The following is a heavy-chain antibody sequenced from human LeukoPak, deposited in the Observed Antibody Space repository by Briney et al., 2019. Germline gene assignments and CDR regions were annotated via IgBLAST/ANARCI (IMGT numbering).Heavy chain of an antibody. CDR1: GFTFSDFW. V-gene: IGHV3-7*01. Sequence: PGGSLRLSCAASGFTFSDFWMTWARQAPGKGLEWVANIKQDGSEKYYVDSVRGRFTISRDNAKNSLYLQMNSLRAEDTAVYYCAKDLWRYSYGVGDYFDYWGQGTLVTVSS. J-gene: IGHJ4*02. D-gene: IGHD5-18*01. CDR2: IKQDGSEK. CDR3: AKDLWRYSYGVGDYFDY.